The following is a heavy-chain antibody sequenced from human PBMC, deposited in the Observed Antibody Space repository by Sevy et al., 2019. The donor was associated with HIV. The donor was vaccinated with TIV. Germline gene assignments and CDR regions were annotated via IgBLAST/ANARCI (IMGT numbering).Heavy chain of an antibody. CDR1: AYTFTTHW. Sequence: GESLKISCKGSAYTFTTHWIEWVRQMPGKGLEWMGIMSPGDSDPRYSPSFQGQVTMSVDKSVSTAYLQWHSLETSDTAIYYCARLDLYSIGWSPRYYFDYWGQGTLVTVSS. CDR3: ARLDLYSIGWSPRYYFDY. J-gene: IGHJ4*02. V-gene: IGHV5-51*01. D-gene: IGHD6-19*01. CDR2: MSPGDSDP.